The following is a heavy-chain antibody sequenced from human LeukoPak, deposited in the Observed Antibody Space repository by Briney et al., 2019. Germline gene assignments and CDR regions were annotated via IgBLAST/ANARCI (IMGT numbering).Heavy chain of an antibody. V-gene: IGHV3-23*01. CDR1: GFTFSSYA. J-gene: IGHJ4*02. Sequence: SAGSLRLSCAASGFTFSSYAMSWIRQAPGKGLEWVSAISASGGSTNYADSVKGRFTISRDNSKNTLYLQMNSLRAEDTAVYYCAKVDSGYSYGSVDYWGQGTLVTVSS. D-gene: IGHD5-18*01. CDR3: AKVDSGYSYGSVDY. CDR2: ISASGGST.